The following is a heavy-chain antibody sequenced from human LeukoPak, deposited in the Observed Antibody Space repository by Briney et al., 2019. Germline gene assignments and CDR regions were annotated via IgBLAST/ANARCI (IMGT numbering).Heavy chain of an antibody. Sequence: GASVKVSCKASGYTFTAHYMHWVRQAPGQGLEWMGWINPNSGGTNYAQKFQGRVTMTRDTSISTAYMELSRLRSEDMAVYYCAKEDNSGYSFDYWGQGTLVTVSS. CDR2: INPNSGGT. CDR1: GYTFTAHY. CDR3: AKEDNSGYSFDY. J-gene: IGHJ4*02. D-gene: IGHD3-22*01. V-gene: IGHV1-2*02.